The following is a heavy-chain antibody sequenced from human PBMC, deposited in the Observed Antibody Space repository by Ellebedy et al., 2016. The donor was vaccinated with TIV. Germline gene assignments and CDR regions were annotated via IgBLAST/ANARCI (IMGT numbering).Heavy chain of an antibody. V-gene: IGHV4-4*07. J-gene: IGHJ6*02. D-gene: IGHD6-13*01. CDR2: IYSSGST. CDR3: ARFSSAASLDV. CDR1: GGSLSNNF. Sequence: MPGGSLRLSCTVSGGSLSNNFWTWIRQPPGKGLEWIGRIYSSGSTDYNPSLKSRVTLSVDTPKSQFSLKLKSVTAADTAVYYCARFSSAASLDVWGQGTTVTVSS.